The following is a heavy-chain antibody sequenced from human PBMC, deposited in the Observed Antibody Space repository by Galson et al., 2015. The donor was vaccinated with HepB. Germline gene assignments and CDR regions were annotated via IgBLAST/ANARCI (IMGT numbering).Heavy chain of an antibody. CDR1: GFTFNIYT. Sequence: SLRLSCAASGFTFNIYTMHWVRQAPGKGLDWVAVISYDGNHKFYSDSVKGRFTISRDNSRNTYYLEMNNLRPDDTAVYYCARTLAALAADGPYCDTWGQGTLVTASS. V-gene: IGHV3-30-3*01. CDR3: ARTLAALAADGPYCDT. J-gene: IGHJ4*02. CDR2: ISYDGNHK. D-gene: IGHD6-13*01.